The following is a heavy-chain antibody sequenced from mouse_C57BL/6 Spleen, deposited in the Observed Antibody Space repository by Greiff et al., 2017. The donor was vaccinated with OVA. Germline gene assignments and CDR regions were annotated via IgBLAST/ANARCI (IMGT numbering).Heavy chain of an antibody. Sequence: VQLQQPGAELVKPGASVKLSCKASGYTFTSYWMQWVKQRPGQGLEWIGEIDPSDSYTNYNQKFKGKATLTVDTSSSTAYMQLSSLTSEDSAVYYCARTIYDGYQAMDYWGQGTSVTVSS. CDR3: ARTIYDGYQAMDY. D-gene: IGHD2-3*01. V-gene: IGHV1-50*01. CDR2: IDPSDSYT. J-gene: IGHJ4*01. CDR1: GYTFTSYW.